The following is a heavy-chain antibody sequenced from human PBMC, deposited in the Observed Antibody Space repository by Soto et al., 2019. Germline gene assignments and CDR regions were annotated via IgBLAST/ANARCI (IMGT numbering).Heavy chain of an antibody. Sequence: SETLSLTCTVSGGSMNNYYWSWIRQPPGRGLEWIGYIYYSGSINYDPPLESRVAMSVDTSKNQFSLKLTSVTAADTAVYYCARGWFWSGSFNWFDPWGQGILVTVSS. V-gene: IGHV4-59*01. J-gene: IGHJ5*02. CDR2: IYYSGSI. D-gene: IGHD3-3*01. CDR3: ARGWFWSGSFNWFDP. CDR1: GGSMNNYY.